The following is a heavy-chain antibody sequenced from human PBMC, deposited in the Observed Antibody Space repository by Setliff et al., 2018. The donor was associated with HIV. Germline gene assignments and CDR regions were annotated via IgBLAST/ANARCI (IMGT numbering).Heavy chain of an antibody. J-gene: IGHJ6*03. Sequence: LSLTCAVSGVSLSSSSYFWGWIRRPPGTGLDWIGSIYFSGSTYYNPSLESRVTISMDTSKNQFSLKLTSVTAADTAVYYCARHPRHYNILTGYRYYYMDVWGKGTTVTVSS. CDR1: GVSLSSSSYF. V-gene: IGHV4-39*01. CDR3: ARHPRHYNILTGYRYYYMDV. D-gene: IGHD3-9*01. CDR2: IYFSGST.